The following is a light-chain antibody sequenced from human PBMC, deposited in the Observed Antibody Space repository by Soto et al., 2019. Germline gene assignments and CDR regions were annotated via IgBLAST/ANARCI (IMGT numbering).Light chain of an antibody. J-gene: IGLJ3*02. Sequence: NFMLTQPHSVSESPGKTLSISCTRSSGSIANNYVQWYQQRPGSAPTTVIYENNQRLSGVPDRFSGSTDGSSNSASLTISGLQTEDEADYYCQSYDSTLSGSRVFGGGTKVTVL. CDR3: QSYDSTLSGSRV. CDR2: ENN. V-gene: IGLV6-57*04. CDR1: SGSIANNY.